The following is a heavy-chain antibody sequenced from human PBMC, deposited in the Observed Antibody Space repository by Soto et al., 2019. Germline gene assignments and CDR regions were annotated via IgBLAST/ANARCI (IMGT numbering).Heavy chain of an antibody. CDR1: GFTFSTYS. J-gene: IGHJ5*02. CDR3: AKLPLLRVVDNWFAP. Sequence: GGSLRLSCVGSGFTFSTYSMNWVRQAPGKGLEWIAFISSSGSTITYADSAKGRFTISRENAKNSVYLQMNSLRDEDTALYYCAKLPLLRVVDNWFAPWGQGTQLTVSS. CDR2: ISSSGSTI. D-gene: IGHD2-21*01. V-gene: IGHV3-48*02.